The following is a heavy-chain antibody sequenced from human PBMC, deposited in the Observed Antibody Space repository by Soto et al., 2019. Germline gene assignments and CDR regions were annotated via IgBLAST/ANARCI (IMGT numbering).Heavy chain of an antibody. CDR2: IYATGTT. CDR3: VRDGTKTLRDWFDP. Sequence: SETLSLTCTVSGASISGFYWSWIRKSAGKGLEWIGRIYATGTTDYNPSLKSRVMMAVDTSKKQFAFKLRSVTAADTAVYYCVRDGTKTLRDWFDPWGQGTSVTVSS. V-gene: IGHV4-4*07. CDR1: GASISGFY. D-gene: IGHD1-1*01. J-gene: IGHJ5*02.